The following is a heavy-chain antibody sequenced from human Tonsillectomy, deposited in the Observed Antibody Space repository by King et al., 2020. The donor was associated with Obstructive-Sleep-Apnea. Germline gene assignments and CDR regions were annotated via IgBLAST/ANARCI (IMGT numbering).Heavy chain of an antibody. V-gene: IGHV4-4*02. Sequence: HVQLQESGPGLVKPSGTLSLTCAVSGGSFSSSYWWTWVRQPPGKGLEWIGEIYHSGTTNYNPSLKSRVIISVDKSKNQFSLKVTSVTAADTAIYYCARVDITGYFPRWFDPWGQGTLVTVSS. CDR3: ARVDITGYFPRWFDP. CDR2: IYHSGTT. CDR1: GGSFSSSYW. J-gene: IGHJ5*02. D-gene: IGHD3-22*01.